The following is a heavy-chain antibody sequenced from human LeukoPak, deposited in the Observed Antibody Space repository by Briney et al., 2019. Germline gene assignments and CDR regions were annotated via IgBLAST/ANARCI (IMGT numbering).Heavy chain of an antibody. D-gene: IGHD6-13*01. CDR1: GFTFRNNW. V-gene: IGHV3-74*01. Sequence: SGGSLSLSCGASGFTFRNNWLHGVRQAPRGGRPGVTRSSDDGTTTNFADSVKGRFTIFTDNYKNTLHLQMNSLRHEDTAAYYCARAALPNRDAVHIWGQGTMVTVSS. J-gene: IGHJ3*02. CDR2: SSDDGTTT. CDR3: ARAALPNRDAVHI.